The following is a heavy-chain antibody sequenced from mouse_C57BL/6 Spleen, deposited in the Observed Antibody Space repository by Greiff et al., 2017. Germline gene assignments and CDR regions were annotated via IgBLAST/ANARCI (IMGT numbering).Heavy chain of an antibody. D-gene: IGHD1-1*02. Sequence: VKLVESGAELARPGASVKLSCKASGYTFTSYGISWVKQRTGQGLEWIGEIYPRSGNTYYNEKFKGKATLTADKSSSTAYMELRSLTSEDSAVYFCAREDGGYFDYWGQGTTLTVSS. CDR1: GYTFTSYG. J-gene: IGHJ2*01. CDR2: IYPRSGNT. CDR3: AREDGGYFDY. V-gene: IGHV1-81*01.